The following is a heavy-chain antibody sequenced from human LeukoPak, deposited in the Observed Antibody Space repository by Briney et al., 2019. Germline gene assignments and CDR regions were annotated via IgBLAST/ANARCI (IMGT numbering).Heavy chain of an antibody. J-gene: IGHJ6*03. V-gene: IGHV1-46*01. Sequence: ASVKVSCKASGHTFTSYYMHWVRQAPGQGLEWMGIINPSGGSTSYAQKFQGRVTMTRDTSTSTVYMELSSLRSEDTAVYYCARDHCSGGSCYWGYYHYYMDVWGKGTTVTISS. CDR3: ARDHCSGGSCYWGYYHYYMDV. D-gene: IGHD2-15*01. CDR2: INPSGGST. CDR1: GHTFTSYY.